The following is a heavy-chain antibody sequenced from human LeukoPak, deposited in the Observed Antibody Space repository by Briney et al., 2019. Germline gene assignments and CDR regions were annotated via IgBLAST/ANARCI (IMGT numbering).Heavy chain of an antibody. V-gene: IGHV3-21*01. D-gene: IGHD6-13*01. CDR2: ISSSSSYI. CDR3: ARRYSSSWPNDY. J-gene: IGHJ4*02. CDR1: GFTFRSFS. Sequence: GGSLRLSCAASGFTFRSFSMNRVRQSPGTGLEWVSSISSSSSYIYYADSVKGRFTIPRDNAKNSLYLQMNSLRAEDTAVYYCARRYSSSWPNDYWGQGTLVTVSS.